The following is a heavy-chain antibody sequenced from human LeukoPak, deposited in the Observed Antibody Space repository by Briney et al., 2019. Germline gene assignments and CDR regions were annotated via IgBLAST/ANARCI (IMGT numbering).Heavy chain of an antibody. J-gene: IGHJ4*02. Sequence: SETLSLTCAVYGGSFSGYYWSWIRQPPGKGLEWIGEINHSGSTNYNPSLKSRVTISVDTSKNQFSLKLSSVTAADTAVYFCARDSDSMFDYWGQGTLVTVSS. CDR2: INHSGST. CDR3: ARDSDSMFDY. CDR1: GGSFSGYY. V-gene: IGHV4-34*01. D-gene: IGHD3-22*01.